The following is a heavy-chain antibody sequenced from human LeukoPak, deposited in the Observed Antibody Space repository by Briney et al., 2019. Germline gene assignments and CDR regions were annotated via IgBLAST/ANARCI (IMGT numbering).Heavy chain of an antibody. D-gene: IGHD2-21*02. V-gene: IGHV3-23*01. CDR1: GPPLRSYA. Sequence: GGSLRLWCGASGPPLRSYAVSWVRQAPGKGLEWVSAISGSGGSTYYADSVKGRFTISRDNSKNTLYLQMNSLRAEDTAVYYCAKVIPQVVVTAIFDYWGQGTLVTVSS. CDR3: AKVIPQVVVTAIFDY. CDR2: ISGSGGST. J-gene: IGHJ4*02.